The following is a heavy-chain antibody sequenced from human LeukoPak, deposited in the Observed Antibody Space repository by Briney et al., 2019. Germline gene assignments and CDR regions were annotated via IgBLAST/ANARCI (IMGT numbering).Heavy chain of an antibody. CDR2: IKSKTDGGTT. Sequence: TGGSLRLTCVVSGLTFSNAWMNWVRQAPGKGLDWVGRIKSKTDGGTTDYAAPVKGGFTISRDDAKNTLYLQINSQKTEDTAVYYCTTGWVAGSYYFDYWGQGTLVTVSS. CDR1: GLTFSNAW. CDR3: TTGWVAGSYYFDY. D-gene: IGHD6-19*01. J-gene: IGHJ4*02. V-gene: IGHV3-15*01.